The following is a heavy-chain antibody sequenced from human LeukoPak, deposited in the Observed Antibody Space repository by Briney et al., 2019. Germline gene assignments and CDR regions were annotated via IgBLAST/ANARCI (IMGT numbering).Heavy chain of an antibody. D-gene: IGHD6-13*01. Sequence: GASVKVSCKSSGEDLNNYLITWVRQAPRQGLEWVGHVIPVLGRSNFAQKYQGRITITADESTNTAYMELRSLSSEDTAVYYCARDGEKYSSSWYSYWGQGTLVTVSS. V-gene: IGHV1-69*10. J-gene: IGHJ4*02. CDR1: GEDLNNYL. CDR2: VIPVLGRS. CDR3: ARDGEKYSSSWYSY.